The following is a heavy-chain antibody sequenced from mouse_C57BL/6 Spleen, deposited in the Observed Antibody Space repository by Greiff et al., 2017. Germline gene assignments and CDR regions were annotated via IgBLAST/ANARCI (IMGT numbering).Heavy chain of an antibody. Sequence: EVQLQQSGAELVRPGASVKLSCTASGFNIKDDYMHWVKQRPEQGLEWIGWIDPENGDTEYASKFQGKATITADTSSNTAYLQLSSLTSEDTAVYDWTDETAAEWYIDVWGTGTTVTVSS. CDR1: GFNIKDDY. V-gene: IGHV14-4*01. J-gene: IGHJ1*03. CDR2: IDPENGDT. CDR3: TDETAAEWYIDV. D-gene: IGHD1-2*01.